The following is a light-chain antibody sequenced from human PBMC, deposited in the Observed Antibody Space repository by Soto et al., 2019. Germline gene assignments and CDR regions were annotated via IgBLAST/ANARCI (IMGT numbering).Light chain of an antibody. V-gene: IGKV1-12*01. CDR2: AAS. CDR1: QGISSW. CDR3: QTENSLPLT. Sequence: DIQMTQSPSSVSASVGDRVTITCRASQGISSWLAWFQQKPGEPPRLLIYAASSLHTGVPSRFSGSGSGTDLTLTISSKLPEDVATYYCQTENSLPLTFDGGTKVKSK. J-gene: IGKJ4*01.